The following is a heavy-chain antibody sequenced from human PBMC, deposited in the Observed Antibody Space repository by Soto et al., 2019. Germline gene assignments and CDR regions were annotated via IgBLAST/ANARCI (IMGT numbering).Heavy chain of an antibody. V-gene: IGHV4-61*01. Sequence: WETLSLTCTVSGGSVSSGSFYWSWMRQRPGKGLVWIGYIYYSGSTNYNPSLKSPVTISVDTSKNQYSLKLSSVTAADTAVYYCARDASIAAAGKIDYYYYGMDVWGQGTTVTVSS. D-gene: IGHD6-13*01. J-gene: IGHJ6*02. CDR1: GGSVSSGSFY. CDR3: ARDASIAAAGKIDYYYYGMDV. CDR2: IYYSGST.